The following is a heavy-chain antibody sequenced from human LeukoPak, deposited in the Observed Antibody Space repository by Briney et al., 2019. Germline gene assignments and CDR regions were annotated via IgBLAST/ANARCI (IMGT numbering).Heavy chain of an antibody. Sequence: GGSLPLTCLASGCTSSSYPWNWVRQPPGRGLEWVSSISIGGDYIYYADSVTGRFTISRDNAKNTLYLQMNSLRAEDTAVYYCARGDPGHFDYWGQGTLVTVSS. CDR3: ARGDPGHFDY. CDR1: GCTSSSYP. CDR2: ISIGGDYI. J-gene: IGHJ4*02. D-gene: IGHD2-21*02. V-gene: IGHV3-21*01.